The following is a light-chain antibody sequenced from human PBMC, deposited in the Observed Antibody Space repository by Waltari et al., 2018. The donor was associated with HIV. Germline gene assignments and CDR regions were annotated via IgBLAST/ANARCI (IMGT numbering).Light chain of an antibody. J-gene: IGLJ3*02. CDR2: DNV. CDR1: SSNIGNDY. CDR3: GTWDTSLSGGV. V-gene: IGLV1-51*01. Sequence: QSVLTQPPSVSAAPGQKVTISCSGSSSNIGNDYVSWYQHLPGAAPKLLIYDNVKRPSGIPDRFSGSKSGTSATLGITGLQTGDEADYYCGTWDTSLSGGVFGGGTKLTVL.